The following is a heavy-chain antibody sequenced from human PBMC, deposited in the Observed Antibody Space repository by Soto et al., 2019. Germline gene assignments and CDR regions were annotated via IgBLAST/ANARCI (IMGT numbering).Heavy chain of an antibody. D-gene: IGHD2-21*02. CDR3: ARDPSAYCGGDCYSRLGYYYYGMDV. CDR2: SSAYNSNT. J-gene: IGHJ6*02. CDR1: VCSFTSYG. Sequence: ASVTGSRKTFVCSFTSYGIGCVRLTQEQGLEWMGWSSAYNSNTNYAQKLQGRVTMTTDTSTSTAYMELRSLRSDDTAVYYCARDPSAYCGGDCYSRLGYYYYGMDVWGQGTTVTVSS. V-gene: IGHV1-18*01.